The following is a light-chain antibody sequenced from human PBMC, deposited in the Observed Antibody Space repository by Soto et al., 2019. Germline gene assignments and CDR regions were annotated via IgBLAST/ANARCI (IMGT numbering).Light chain of an antibody. CDR1: QSVNSDY. CDR2: GTS. Sequence: EIVLTQSPGTLSLSPGERATFSCRASQSVNSDYLAWYQQRPGLAPRLLIYGTSNRATGIPDRFSGSGSGTDFTLTINTLEPEDFAVYYCQRYGSSPLYALGQGTKLEIK. V-gene: IGKV3-20*01. CDR3: QRYGSSPLYA. J-gene: IGKJ2*01.